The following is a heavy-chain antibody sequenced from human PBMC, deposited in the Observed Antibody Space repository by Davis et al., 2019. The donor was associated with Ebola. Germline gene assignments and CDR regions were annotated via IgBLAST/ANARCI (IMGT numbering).Heavy chain of an antibody. CDR2: IYSGGST. V-gene: IGHV3-66*01. J-gene: IGHJ6*02. CDR3: ARATGMDV. Sequence: GESLKISCAASGFTFSSYWMSWVRQAPGKGLEWVSVIYSGGSTYYADSVKGRFTISRDNSKNTLYLQMNSLRAEDTAVYYCARATGMDVWGQGTTVTVSS. CDR1: GFTFSSYW.